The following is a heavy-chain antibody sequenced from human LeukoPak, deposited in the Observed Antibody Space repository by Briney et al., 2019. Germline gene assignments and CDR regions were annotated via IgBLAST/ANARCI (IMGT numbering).Heavy chain of an antibody. Sequence: GASVKVSCKASGYTFTSYGISWVRQTPGQGLEWMGWISAYNGNTNYAQNLQGRVTMTTDTSTSTAYMELRSLRSDDTAVYYCAREDSGYDSVGDAFDIWGQGTMVTVSS. CDR2: ISAYNGNT. D-gene: IGHD5-12*01. V-gene: IGHV1-18*01. CDR1: GYTFTSYG. J-gene: IGHJ3*02. CDR3: AREDSGYDSVGDAFDI.